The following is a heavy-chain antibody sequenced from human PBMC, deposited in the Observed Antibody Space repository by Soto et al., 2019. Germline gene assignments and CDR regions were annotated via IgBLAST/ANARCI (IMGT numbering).Heavy chain of an antibody. CDR2: INHSGST. CDR1: GGSFAGYY. Sequence: HVQLQQWGAGLLKPSETLSLTCAVSGGSFAGYYWSWIRQGPGKGLEWIGEINHSGSTNYNPSLKIRVTKSVMSINLFSLNLRAGTAAVAAVYHCARRRSRSAPWCVGSICTSTYYYDMDVWAKGTTVGVSS. CDR3: ARRRSRSAPWCVGSICTSTYYYDMDV. D-gene: IGHD2-8*01. J-gene: IGHJ6*03. V-gene: IGHV4-34*01.